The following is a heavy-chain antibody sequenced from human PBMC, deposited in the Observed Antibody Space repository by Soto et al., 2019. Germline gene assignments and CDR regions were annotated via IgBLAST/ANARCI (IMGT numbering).Heavy chain of an antibody. CDR2: INWNGAYS. J-gene: IGHJ3*01. CDR3: ARVHSSGWYVAPYDA. CDR1: GFKFDDYA. D-gene: IGHD3-22*01. V-gene: IGHV3-9*01. Sequence: EVQLVESGGNLARPGESLRLSCAASGFKFDDYAFHWVRLAPGKGPEWVSGINWNGAYSGYADSVKGRFTISRDNAGNSVYLQMDTLRPEDTALYYCARVHSSGWYVAPYDAWGQGTMVTVSS.